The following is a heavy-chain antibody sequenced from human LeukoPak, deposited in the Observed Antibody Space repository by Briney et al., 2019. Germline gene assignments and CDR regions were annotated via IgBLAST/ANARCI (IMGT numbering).Heavy chain of an antibody. CDR2: IYYSGST. D-gene: IGHD3-10*01. CDR1: GGSISSYY. CDR3: ARRITMVRGRDAFDI. Sequence: SETLSLTCTVSGGSISSYYWSWIRQPPGKGLEWIGYIYYSGSTNYNPSLKSRVTISVDTSKNQFSLKLSSVTAADTAVYYCARRITMVRGRDAFDIWGQGTMVTVSS. J-gene: IGHJ3*02. V-gene: IGHV4-59*08.